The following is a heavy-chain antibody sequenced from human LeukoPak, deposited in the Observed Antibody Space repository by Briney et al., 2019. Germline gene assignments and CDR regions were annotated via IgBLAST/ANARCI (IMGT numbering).Heavy chain of an antibody. CDR3: ARGNYYDSSGYYYVKYYYYYYMDV. D-gene: IGHD3-22*01. Sequence: ASVKVSCKAPGYTFTSYGISWVRQAPGQGLEWMGWISPHDVNTNYAQKFQGRVTMTTDISTSTAYMELRSLRSDDTAVYYCARGNYYDSSGYYYVKYYYYYYMDVWGKGTTVTISS. CDR2: ISPHDVNT. J-gene: IGHJ6*03. CDR1: GYTFTSYG. V-gene: IGHV1-18*01.